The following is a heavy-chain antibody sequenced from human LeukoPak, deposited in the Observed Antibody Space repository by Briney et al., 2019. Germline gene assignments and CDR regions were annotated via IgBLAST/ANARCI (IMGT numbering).Heavy chain of an antibody. V-gene: IGHV3-53*01. Sequence: GGSLRLSCAASGFTVSTTYMNWVRQAPGKGLEWVSLIYRGGTTYYADSVKGRFTISRDNSKNTLYLQMNSLRAEDTAVYYCAYTAGEYYYGSGSPWGQGTLVTVSS. D-gene: IGHD3-10*01. J-gene: IGHJ5*02. CDR2: IYRGGTT. CDR3: AYTAGEYYYGSGSP. CDR1: GFTVSTTY.